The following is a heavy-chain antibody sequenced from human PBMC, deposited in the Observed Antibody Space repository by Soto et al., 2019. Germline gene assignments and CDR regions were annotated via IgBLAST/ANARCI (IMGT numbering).Heavy chain of an antibody. CDR3: ASNIFSTVTTDYYMDV. J-gene: IGHJ6*03. Sequence: SENLSLTCTFSGGSIKSGDFYWSWIRQPPGKGLEWIGYIYYSGSTNYNPSLKSRVTISVDTSKNQFSLKLSSVTAADTAVYYCASNIFSTVTTDYYMDVWGKGTTVTVSS. CDR2: IYYSGST. CDR1: GGSIKSGDFY. D-gene: IGHD4-17*01. V-gene: IGHV4-61*08.